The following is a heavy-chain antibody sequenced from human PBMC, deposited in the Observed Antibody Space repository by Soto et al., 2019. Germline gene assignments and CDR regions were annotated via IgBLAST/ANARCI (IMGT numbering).Heavy chain of an antibody. CDR3: TTDLWRFLEWLTVLDY. J-gene: IGHJ4*02. CDR2: IKSKTDGGTT. Sequence: EVQLVESGGGLVKPGGSLRLSCAASGFTFSNAWMSWVRQAPGKGLEWVGRIKSKTDGGTTDYAAPVKGRFTISRDDSKNTLYLQINSLKTEDTAVYYCTTDLWRFLEWLTVLDYWGQGTLVTVSS. V-gene: IGHV3-15*01. D-gene: IGHD3-3*01. CDR1: GFTFSNAW.